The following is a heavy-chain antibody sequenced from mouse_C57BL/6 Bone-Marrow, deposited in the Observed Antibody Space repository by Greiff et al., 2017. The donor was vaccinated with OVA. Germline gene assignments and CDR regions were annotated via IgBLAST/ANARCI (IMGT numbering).Heavy chain of an antibody. Sequence: VQLQQSGAELVRPGASVKLSCTASGFNIKDDYMHWVKQRPEQGLEWIGWIDPENGDTEYASKFQGKATITADTSSNTAYLQLSSLTSEDTAVYYCTTKEPRYWYFDVWGTGTTVTVSS. J-gene: IGHJ1*03. CDR2: IDPENGDT. CDR1: GFNIKDDY. CDR3: TTKEPRYWYFDV. V-gene: IGHV14-4*01.